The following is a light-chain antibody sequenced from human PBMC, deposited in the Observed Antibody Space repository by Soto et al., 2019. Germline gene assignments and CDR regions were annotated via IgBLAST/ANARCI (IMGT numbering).Light chain of an antibody. J-gene: IGKJ1*01. CDR2: KAS. CDR3: QQYNTYWT. CDR1: QTIISSW. Sequence: DIQMTQSPSTLSASVGDRVTIACRASQTIISSWLAWYQQKPGKAPKVLIYKASTLESGVPSRFSGSGSGTEFTLTISSLQPDDAATYYCQQYNTYWTFGQGTKVDIK. V-gene: IGKV1-5*03.